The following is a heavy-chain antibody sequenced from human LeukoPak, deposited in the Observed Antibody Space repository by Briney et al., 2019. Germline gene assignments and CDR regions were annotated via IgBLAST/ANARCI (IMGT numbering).Heavy chain of an antibody. D-gene: IGHD6-19*01. V-gene: IGHV3-23*01. J-gene: IGHJ4*02. CDR3: AKQDSSGWTANLDY. CDR1: GFTFSSYA. Sequence: GSLRLSCAASGFTFSSYAMSWVRQAPGKGLEWVSVISGSGASTYYADSVKGRFTISRDNCKNTMYLQMNSLRAEDTAVYYCAKQDSSGWTANLDYWGQGTLVTVSS. CDR2: ISGSGAST.